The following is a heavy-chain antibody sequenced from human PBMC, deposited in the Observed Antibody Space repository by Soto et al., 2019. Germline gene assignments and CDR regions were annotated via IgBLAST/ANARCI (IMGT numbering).Heavy chain of an antibody. Sequence: EVQLLESGGGLVQPGGSLRLSCAASGFIFSSYAMSWVRQAPGKGLEWVSAISGSGTTAYYADSVKGRFTFSRDNSKKTMYLQMTSLRAEDTAVHYGANTTDGGFSAFEIWGQGTMVTVSS. CDR1: GFIFSSYA. J-gene: IGHJ3*02. D-gene: IGHD2-2*01. CDR2: ISGSGTTA. V-gene: IGHV3-23*01. CDR3: ANTTDGGFSAFEI.